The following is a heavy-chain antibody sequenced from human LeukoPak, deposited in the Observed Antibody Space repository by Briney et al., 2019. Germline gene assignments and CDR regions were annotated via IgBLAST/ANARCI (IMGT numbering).Heavy chain of an antibody. D-gene: IGHD3-10*02. V-gene: IGHV3-48*03. CDR2: ISSSGSTI. Sequence: GGSLRLSCAASGFTFSSYEMNWVRQAPGKGLEWVSYISSSGSTIYYADSVKGRFTISRENAKNSLYLQMNSRRAEDPAVYYCAELGITMIGGVWGKGTTVTISS. CDR3: AELGITMIGGV. J-gene: IGHJ6*04. CDR1: GFTFSSYE.